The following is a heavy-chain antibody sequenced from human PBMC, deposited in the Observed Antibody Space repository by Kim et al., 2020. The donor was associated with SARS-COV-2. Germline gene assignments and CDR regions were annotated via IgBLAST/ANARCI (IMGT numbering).Heavy chain of an antibody. V-gene: IGHV3-7*01. D-gene: IGHD6-6*01. CDR1: AFTFRNYL. J-gene: IGHJ3*01. Sequence: GESLKISCEGSAFTFRNYLMTWVRQAPGKGPEWVANIKPDGSETNYWASVRGRFIISRDNVKNALYLQMNGLGFEDTALYYCARGSSVSSSFGISFDVWGQGTRVTVSS. CDR3: ARGSSVSSSFGISFDV. CDR2: IKPDGSET.